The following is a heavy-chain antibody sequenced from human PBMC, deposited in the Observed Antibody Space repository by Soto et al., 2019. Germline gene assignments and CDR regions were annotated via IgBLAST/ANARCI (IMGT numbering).Heavy chain of an antibody. CDR2: INPNSGGT. D-gene: IGHD6-19*01. V-gene: IGHV1-2*04. Sequence: ASVKVSCKASGYTFTGYYMHWVRQAPGQGLEWMGWINPNSGGTNYAQKFQGWVSISRDNYKNTLYLQMISLRAEDTAVFYCVKEPGNSAWSYYFDYWGQGTLVTVSS. J-gene: IGHJ4*02. CDR3: VKEPGNSAWSYYFDY. CDR1: GYTFTGYY.